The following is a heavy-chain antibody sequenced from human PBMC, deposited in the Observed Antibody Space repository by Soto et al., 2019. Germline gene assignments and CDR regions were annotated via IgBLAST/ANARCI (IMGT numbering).Heavy chain of an antibody. J-gene: IGHJ4*02. Sequence: SETLSLTCAVYGGSFSGYYGSWIRQPPGKGLEWIGEINHSGSTNYNPSLKSRVTISVDTSKNQFSLKLSSVTAADTAVYYCARGPGITIFGVAQTRTTRLDYWGQGTLVTVSS. CDR1: GGSFSGYY. D-gene: IGHD3-3*01. CDR2: INHSGST. CDR3: ARGPGITIFGVAQTRTTRLDY. V-gene: IGHV4-34*01.